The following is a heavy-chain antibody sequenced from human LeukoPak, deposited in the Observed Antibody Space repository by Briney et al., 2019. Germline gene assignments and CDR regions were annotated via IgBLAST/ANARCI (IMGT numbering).Heavy chain of an antibody. J-gene: IGHJ4*02. V-gene: IGHV3-7*01. CDR2: IKQDGSEK. CDR3: AKGNLRLDY. Sequence: SGGSLRLSCAASGFTFSSYWMSWVRQAPGKGLEWVANIKQDGSEKYYVDSVKGRFTISRDNAKNSLYLQMDSLRAKDTAVYYCAKGNLRLDYWGQGTLVTVSS. D-gene: IGHD1-14*01. CDR1: GFTFSSYW.